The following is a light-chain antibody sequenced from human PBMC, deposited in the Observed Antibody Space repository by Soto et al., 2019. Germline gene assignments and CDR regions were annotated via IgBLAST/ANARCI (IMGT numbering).Light chain of an antibody. J-gene: IGLJ1*01. CDR2: SSD. CDR3: AAWDASLKGYV. Sequence: QSVLTQPPSASGTPGQRVTISWSGSSSNIGSNTVDWYRQLPGTAPKLLINSSDQRPSGVPDRFSGSKSGTSASLAISGLQSADEAEYYCAAWDASLKGYVFGTGTKLTVL. V-gene: IGLV1-44*01. CDR1: SSNIGSNT.